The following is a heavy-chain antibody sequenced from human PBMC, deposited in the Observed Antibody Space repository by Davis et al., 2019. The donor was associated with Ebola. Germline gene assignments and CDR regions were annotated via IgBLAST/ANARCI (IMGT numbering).Heavy chain of an antibody. Sequence: GSLRLSCAVYGGSFSGYYWSWIRQPPGKGLEWIGEINHSGSTNSNPSLKSRVTISVDTSKNQFSLRLSSVTAADTAVYYCARGGKHRNWFDPWGQGTLVTVSS. J-gene: IGHJ5*02. CDR3: ARGGKHRNWFDP. D-gene: IGHD1-14*01. CDR2: INHSGST. CDR1: GGSFSGYY. V-gene: IGHV4-34*01.